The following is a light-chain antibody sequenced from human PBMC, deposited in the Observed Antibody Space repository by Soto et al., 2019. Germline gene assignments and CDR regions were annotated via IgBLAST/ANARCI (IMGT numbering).Light chain of an antibody. CDR2: DVS. CDR3: SSYASAYNFWV. J-gene: IGLJ3*02. Sequence: QSALTQPRSVSGSPGQSVTISCTGTNSDVGGYNYVSWYQQHPGKAPKVMIYDVSRRPSGVPDRFSGSKSGNTASLTISGLQAEDEADYYCSSYASAYNFWVFGGGTKLTVL. CDR1: NSDVGGYNY. V-gene: IGLV2-11*01.